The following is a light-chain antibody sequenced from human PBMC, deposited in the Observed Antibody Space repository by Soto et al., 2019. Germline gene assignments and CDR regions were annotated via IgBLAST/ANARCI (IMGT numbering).Light chain of an antibody. CDR2: GAS. J-gene: IGKJ2*01. V-gene: IGKV3-20*01. CDR3: QQYGSSLLMYT. CDR1: QSVSSSY. Sequence: EIVLTQSPGTLSLSQGERATLSCRASQSVSSSYLAWYQQKPGQAPRLLIYGASSRATGIPDRFSGSGSGTDFTLTISRLEPEDFAVYYCQQYGSSLLMYTFGQGTKLEIK.